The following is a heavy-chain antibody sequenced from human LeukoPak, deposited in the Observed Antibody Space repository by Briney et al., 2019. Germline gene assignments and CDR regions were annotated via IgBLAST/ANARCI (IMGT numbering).Heavy chain of an antibody. Sequence: SETLSLTCAVYGGSFSGCYWSWIRQPPGKGLEWIGEINHSGSTNYNPSLKSRVTISVDTSKNQFSLKLSSVTAADTAVYYRARVSLWAAYFDYWGQGTLVTVSS. D-gene: IGHD3-16*02. J-gene: IGHJ4*02. CDR1: GGSFSGCY. CDR3: ARVSLWAAYFDY. V-gene: IGHV4-34*01. CDR2: INHSGST.